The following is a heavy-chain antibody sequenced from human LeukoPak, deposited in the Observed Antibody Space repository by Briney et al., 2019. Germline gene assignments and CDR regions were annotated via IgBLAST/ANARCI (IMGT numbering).Heavy chain of an antibody. CDR1: GFTVSSNS. Sequence: AGGSLRLSCTVSGFTVSSNSTSWVRQAPGKGLEWVANIKQDGSEKYYVDSVRGRFTISRDNAKNSLYLQMNSLRAEDTAVYYCARSTYGYFDYWGQGTLVTVSS. J-gene: IGHJ4*02. D-gene: IGHD3-10*01. CDR2: IKQDGSEK. CDR3: ARSTYGYFDY. V-gene: IGHV3-7*01.